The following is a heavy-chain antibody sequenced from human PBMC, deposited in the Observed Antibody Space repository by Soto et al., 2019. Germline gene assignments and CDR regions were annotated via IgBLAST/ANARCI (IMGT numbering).Heavy chain of an antibody. CDR3: ARSSGVPTPDFDY. CDR2: ISHDGTNR. V-gene: IGHV3-30-3*01. J-gene: IGHJ4*02. CDR1: VFAFNIYS. Sequence: PGGSLRLSCAPSVFAFNIYSIHWVRQAPGKGLEWVAVISHDGTNRYYTDSVRGRFTISRDNSKNTVYLEMDSLRADDTAVYYCARSSGVPTPDFDYWGQGTLVTVSS. D-gene: IGHD3-3*01.